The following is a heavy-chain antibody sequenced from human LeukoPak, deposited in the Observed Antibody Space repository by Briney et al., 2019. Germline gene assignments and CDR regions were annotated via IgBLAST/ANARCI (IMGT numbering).Heavy chain of an antibody. CDR3: ARAADYDFWSGYRP. CDR2: IIPIFGIA. J-gene: IGHJ5*02. V-gene: IGHV1-69*17. CDR1: GGTFSSYA. D-gene: IGHD3-3*01. Sequence: GASVRVSCKASGGTFSSYAISWVRQAPGQGLEWMGGIIPIFGIANYAQKFQGRVTITADKSTSTAYMELSSLRSEDTAVYYCARAADYDFWSGYRPWGQGTLVTVS.